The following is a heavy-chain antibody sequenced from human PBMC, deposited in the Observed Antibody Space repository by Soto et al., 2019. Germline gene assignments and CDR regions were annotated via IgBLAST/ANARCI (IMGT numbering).Heavy chain of an antibody. D-gene: IGHD3-10*01. CDR1: GYSFTSYW. CDR2: IYPGDSDT. J-gene: IGHJ6*02. Sequence: GESLKISCKGSGYSFTSYWIGWVRQMPGKGLEWMGIIYPGDSDTRYSPSFQGQVTISADKSISTAYLQWSSLKASDTAMYYCSRVGRRMVWGVDGRYRKGVRGQGTTVTVSS. CDR3: SRVGRRMVWGVDGRYRKGV. V-gene: IGHV5-51*01.